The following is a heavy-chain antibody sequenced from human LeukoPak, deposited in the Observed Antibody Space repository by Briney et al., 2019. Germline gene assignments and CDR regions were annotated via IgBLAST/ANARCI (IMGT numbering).Heavy chain of an antibody. Sequence: PGGSLRLSCAVSGFTFRNHDMTWVRQTPGKGLEWVSSISATGGHTYYADSVQGRFTISRDKSKNTLSLQLNSLRAEDTAVYYCAKADYPTVSCIDDWGQGTLVTVSS. J-gene: IGHJ4*02. V-gene: IGHV3-23*01. CDR3: AKADYPTVSCIDD. CDR1: GFTFRNHD. CDR2: ISATGGHT. D-gene: IGHD2-15*01.